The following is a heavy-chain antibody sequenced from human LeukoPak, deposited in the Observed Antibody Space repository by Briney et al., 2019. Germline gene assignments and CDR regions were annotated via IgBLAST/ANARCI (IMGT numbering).Heavy chain of an antibody. CDR1: GFTFSSYV. CDR2: ISGSGGNT. D-gene: IGHD3-22*01. J-gene: IGHJ5*02. V-gene: IGHV3-23*01. Sequence: GGSLRLSCAASGFTFSSYVMSWVRQAPGKGLEWVSGISGSGGNTYYADSVKGRFTISRDNSKNTLFLQMSSLRAEDTALYYCAKGSSGYFADLWGQGTLVTVSS. CDR3: AKGSSGYFADL.